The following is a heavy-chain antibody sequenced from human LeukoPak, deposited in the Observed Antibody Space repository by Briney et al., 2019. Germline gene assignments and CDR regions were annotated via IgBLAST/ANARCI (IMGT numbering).Heavy chain of an antibody. D-gene: IGHD2-15*01. CDR3: ASVKDIVVGGGPYYFDY. V-gene: IGHV1-2*02. CDR1: GYTFTGYY. Sequence: GASVKVSCKASGYTFTGYYLHWVRQAPGQGLEWMGWINPHNADTNYAQRFQRRVTMTRDTSITTAYMVLSRLRSDDTAVYYCASVKDIVVGGGPYYFDYWGQGTLVTVSS. J-gene: IGHJ4*02. CDR2: INPHNADT.